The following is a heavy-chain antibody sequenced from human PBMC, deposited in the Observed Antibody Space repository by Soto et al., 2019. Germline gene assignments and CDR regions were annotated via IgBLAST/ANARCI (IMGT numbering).Heavy chain of an antibody. CDR1: RDTFNSYA. J-gene: IGHJ4*02. Sequence: SVKVSCKASRDTFNSYAITWVRQAPGQGLEWMGGIIPILGTTKYAQKFQGRVAMTADESTSTAYMELSSLRSEDRAVYYCAAGGKNGYIKWGQGTQVTVSS. CDR3: AAGGKNGYIK. CDR2: IIPILGTT. D-gene: IGHD5-12*01. V-gene: IGHV1-69*13.